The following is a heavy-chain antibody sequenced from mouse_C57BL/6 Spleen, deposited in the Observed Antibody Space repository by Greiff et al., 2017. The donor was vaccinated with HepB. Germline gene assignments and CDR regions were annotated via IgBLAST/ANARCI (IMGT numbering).Heavy chain of an antibody. J-gene: IGHJ2*01. Sequence: VKLVESGPKLVKPGASVKISCKASGYAFSSSWMNWVKQRPGKGLEWIGRIYPGDGDTNYNGKFKGKATLTADKSSSTAYMQLSSLTSEDSAVYFCARSFITTVVVPYYWGQGTTLTVSS. CDR3: ARSFITTVVVPYY. V-gene: IGHV1-82*01. CDR1: GYAFSSSW. D-gene: IGHD1-1*01. CDR2: IYPGDGDT.